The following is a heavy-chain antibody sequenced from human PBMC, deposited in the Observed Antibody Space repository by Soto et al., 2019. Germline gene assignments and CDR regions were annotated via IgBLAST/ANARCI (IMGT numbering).Heavy chain of an antibody. CDR1: GFTFSSYG. CDR3: ARDFKGSHYDFWSGYIFPWFDP. Sequence: GGSLRLSCAASGFTFSSYGMHWVRQAPGKGLEWVAVIWYDGSNKYYADSVKGRFTISRDNSKNTLYLQMNSLRAEDTAVYYCARDFKGSHYDFWSGYIFPWFDPWGQGILVTVSS. V-gene: IGHV3-33*01. D-gene: IGHD3-3*01. J-gene: IGHJ5*02. CDR2: IWYDGSNK.